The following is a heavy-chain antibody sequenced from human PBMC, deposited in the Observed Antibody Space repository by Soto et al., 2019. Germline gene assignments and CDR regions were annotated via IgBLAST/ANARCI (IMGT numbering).Heavy chain of an antibody. CDR1: GYTLTDNY. CDR3: ARSLTTLTTLLDY. J-gene: IGHJ4*02. Sequence: GASVKVSCKASGYTLTDNYMHWVREAPGQGLEWMGWINPNGVTNYAQKFQGRVTMTRDTSISTAYMELSRLRSDDTAVYYCARSLTTLTTLLDYWGQGTLVTVSS. CDR2: INPNGVT. V-gene: IGHV1-2*02. D-gene: IGHD4-17*01.